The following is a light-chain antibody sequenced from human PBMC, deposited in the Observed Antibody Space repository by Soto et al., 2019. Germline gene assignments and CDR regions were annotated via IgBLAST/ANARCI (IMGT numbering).Light chain of an antibody. J-gene: IGKJ2*01. Sequence: EIVLTQSPGTLSLSPGERATLSCRASQSVSSSYLAWYQQKPGQAPRLLIYGASSRATGIQDRFSGSGSGTDFTLTISRLEPEDFTVYYCQQYGSSPRYTVGQGIKLEIK. V-gene: IGKV3-20*01. CDR3: QQYGSSPRYT. CDR2: GAS. CDR1: QSVSSSY.